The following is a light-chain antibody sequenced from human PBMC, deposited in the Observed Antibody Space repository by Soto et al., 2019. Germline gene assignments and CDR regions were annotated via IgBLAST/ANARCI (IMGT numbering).Light chain of an antibody. J-gene: IGLJ1*01. Sequence: QSALTQPRSVSGSPGQSLTISCTGTSSDVGGYNYDSWYQQYPGKVPKLMIYDVTKRPSGVPDRFSGSKSGNTASLTISGLQAEDEADYYCCSHAGSYTYVFGTGTKVTVL. CDR1: SSDVGGYNY. CDR3: CSHAGSYTYV. CDR2: DVT. V-gene: IGLV2-11*01.